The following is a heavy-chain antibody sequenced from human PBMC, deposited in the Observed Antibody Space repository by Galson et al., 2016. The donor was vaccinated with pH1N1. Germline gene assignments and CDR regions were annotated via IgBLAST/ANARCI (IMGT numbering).Heavy chain of an antibody. J-gene: IGHJ4*02. CDR1: GDTFRTHT. CDR2: ITPAFGTA. D-gene: IGHD6-6*01. CDR3: VRGGQLVRYFHF. V-gene: IGHV1-69*08. Sequence: SVKVSCKASGDTFRTHTFNWVRQDPGQGLEWMGRITPAFGTADYAQKFQGRVAVTADKSTSTVYMEMLSLKSDDTAVYYCVRGGQLVRYFHFWGQGTLVVVSS.